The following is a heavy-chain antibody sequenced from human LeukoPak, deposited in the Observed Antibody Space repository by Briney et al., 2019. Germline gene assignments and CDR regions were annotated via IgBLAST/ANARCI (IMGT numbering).Heavy chain of an antibody. D-gene: IGHD6-13*01. V-gene: IGHV3-30*04. Sequence: GGSLRLSCAASGFTFSTHAMHWVRQAPGRGLQWVAVIAYGGGNKYYSDSVKGRFTISRDNSKDTLDLHMNSLTTEDTAVYYCARGTSSRLDSWGQGTVVTVSP. J-gene: IGHJ4*02. CDR2: IAYGGGNK. CDR1: GFTFSTHA. CDR3: ARGTSSRLDS.